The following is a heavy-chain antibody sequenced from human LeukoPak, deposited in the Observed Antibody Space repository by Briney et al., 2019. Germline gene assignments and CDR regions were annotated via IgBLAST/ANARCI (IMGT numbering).Heavy chain of an antibody. V-gene: IGHV3-23*01. Sequence: GGSLRPSCAASGFTLSSFPMSWVRQAPGKGLEWVSVISGSGAITYYADSVRGRFTISRDNSKNTLDLQMNSLRVEDTAVYYCAKERLVGVKGIDYWGQGTLVTVSS. CDR1: GFTLSSFP. D-gene: IGHD1-26*01. CDR3: AKERLVGVKGIDY. CDR2: ISGSGAIT. J-gene: IGHJ4*02.